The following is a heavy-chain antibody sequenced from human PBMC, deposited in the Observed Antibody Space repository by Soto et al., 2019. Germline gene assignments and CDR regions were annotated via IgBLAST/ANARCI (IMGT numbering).Heavy chain of an antibody. J-gene: IGHJ6*02. Sequence: ASVKVSCKASGYTFTSYGISWVRQAPGEGLEWMGWISTVYNGNTNYAQKVQGRVTMTTDTSTSTAYMELRSLRSDDTAVYYCARDQGITTFGVYSMYYYGMDVWGQGTTVTVSS. V-gene: IGHV1-18*01. CDR1: GYTFTSYG. CDR3: ARDQGITTFGVYSMYYYGMDV. D-gene: IGHD3-3*01. CDR2: ISTVYNGNT.